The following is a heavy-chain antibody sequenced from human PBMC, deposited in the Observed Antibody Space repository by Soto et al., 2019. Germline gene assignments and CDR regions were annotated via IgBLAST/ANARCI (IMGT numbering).Heavy chain of an antibody. CDR2: VSASNGNT. Sequence: ASVKVSCKASGYTFTSYDISWVRQAPGQGLEWMGWVSASNGNTNYAQKFQGRVTMTTDTSTSTAYMELRSLRSDDTAVYYCARDHGALGNWFDPWGQGTLVTVSS. V-gene: IGHV1-18*01. CDR3: ARDHGALGNWFDP. CDR1: GYTFTSYD. J-gene: IGHJ5*02. D-gene: IGHD3-10*01.